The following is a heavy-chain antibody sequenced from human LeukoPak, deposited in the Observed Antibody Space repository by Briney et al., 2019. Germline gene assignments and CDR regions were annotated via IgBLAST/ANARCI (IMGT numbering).Heavy chain of an antibody. CDR1: GDSISSGGYY. CDR3: ARETFGGNSDFDL. J-gene: IGHJ2*01. CDR2: IYYSGST. D-gene: IGHD4-23*01. V-gene: IGHV4-31*03. Sequence: SVTLSLTCTVSGDSISSGGYYWSWIRQHPGKGLEWIGYIYYSGSTYYNPSLKSRVTISVDTSKNQFSLKLSSVTAADTAVYYCARETFGGNSDFDLWGRGTLVTVSS.